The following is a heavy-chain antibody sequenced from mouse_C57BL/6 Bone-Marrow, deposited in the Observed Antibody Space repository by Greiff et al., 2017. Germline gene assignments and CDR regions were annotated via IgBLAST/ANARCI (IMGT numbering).Heavy chain of an antibody. V-gene: IGHV5-4*01. CDR3: ARDPFYYYGTDYFEY. CDR2: ISDGGSYT. CDR1: GFTFSSYA. Sequence: EVKLVESGGGLVKPGGSLKLSCAASGFTFSSYAMSWVRQTPEKRLEWVATISDGGSYTYYPDNVKGRFTISRDNAKNNLYLQMSHLKSEDTAMYYCARDPFYYYGTDYFEYWGQGTTLTVSS. J-gene: IGHJ2*01. D-gene: IGHD1-1*01.